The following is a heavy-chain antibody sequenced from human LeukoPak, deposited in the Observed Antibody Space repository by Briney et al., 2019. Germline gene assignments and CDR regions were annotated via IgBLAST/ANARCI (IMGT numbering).Heavy chain of an antibody. J-gene: IGHJ6*03. CDR1: GGSFSVYY. CDR2: INHSGST. V-gene: IGHV4-34*01. D-gene: IGHD3-10*01. CDR3: ARGTGSGSYYNVLYYYYYYMDV. Sequence: SETLSLTCAVYGGSFSVYYSSWIRQPPGKGLEWIGEINHSGSTNYNPSLKSRVTISVDTSKNQFSLKLSSVTAADTAVYYCARGTGSGSYYNVLYYYYYYMDVWGKGTTVTVSS.